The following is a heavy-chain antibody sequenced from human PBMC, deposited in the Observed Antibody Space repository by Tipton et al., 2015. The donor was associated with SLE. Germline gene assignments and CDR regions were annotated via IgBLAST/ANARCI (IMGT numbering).Heavy chain of an antibody. D-gene: IGHD1-26*01. CDR1: GGSISGYY. CDR2: VYSSGST. J-gene: IGHJ4*02. V-gene: IGHV4-4*07. CDR3: ARGGGSYYDY. Sequence: TLSLTCTVSGGSISGYYWSWIRPPAGKGREWIGRVYSSGSTIDNPSIKSRITLSLDTSKNQFYLRVNSVTAADTAVYYCARGGGSYYDYWGQGTLVTVSS.